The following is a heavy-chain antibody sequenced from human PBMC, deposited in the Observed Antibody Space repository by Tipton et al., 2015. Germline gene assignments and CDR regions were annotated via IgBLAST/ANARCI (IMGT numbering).Heavy chain of an antibody. D-gene: IGHD4-17*01. CDR1: GGSVSTSNYY. V-gene: IGHV4-39*07. CDR3: ARAYDYGDSPPGPLSY. Sequence: TLSLTCTVSGGSVSTSNYYWSWLRQPPGKGLEWIGSISHSGNTYYNPSLKSRVTMSRDTSKNQFSLKLTSVTAADTAVYYCARAYDYGDSPPGPLSYWGQGTLVTVSS. J-gene: IGHJ4*02. CDR2: ISHSGNT.